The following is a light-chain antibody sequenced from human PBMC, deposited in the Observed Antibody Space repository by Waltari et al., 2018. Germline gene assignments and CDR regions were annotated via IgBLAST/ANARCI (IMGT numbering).Light chain of an antibody. CDR1: QSVSNNY. V-gene: IGKV3-20*01. CDR2: GAS. J-gene: IGKJ4*01. Sequence: NVLTQSPGTLSLSPGERATLSCRASQSVSNNYLAWFQQQPGQAPRLLIYGASSRATCLPDRFSGSGSGTDFTLTISRLEPEDSAVYFCHLYGSARTFGGGTKVEIK. CDR3: HLYGSART.